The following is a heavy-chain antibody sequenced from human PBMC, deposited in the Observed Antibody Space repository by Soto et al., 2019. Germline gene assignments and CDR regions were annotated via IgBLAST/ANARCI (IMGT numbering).Heavy chain of an antibody. D-gene: IGHD3-22*01. J-gene: IGHJ4*02. CDR1: GDSVSSGNYY. CDR3: MRTNSRGHWAAWY. Sequence: SETLSLTCTVSGDSVSSGNYYWSWIRQPPGKGLEWIGYIQASGGTRYNPSLKSRVYISLDTSKNQFSLMVTSVTAADTAIYYCMRTNSRGHWAAWYWGQGTLVTVCS. CDR2: IQASGGT. V-gene: IGHV4-61*01.